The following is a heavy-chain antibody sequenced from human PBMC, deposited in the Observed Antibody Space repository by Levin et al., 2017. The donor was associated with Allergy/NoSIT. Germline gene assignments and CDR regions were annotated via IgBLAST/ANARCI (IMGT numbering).Heavy chain of an antibody. D-gene: IGHD3-3*01. J-gene: IGHJ4*02. V-gene: IGHV3-33*01. CDR2: IWYDGSNK. Sequence: GGSLRLSCAASGFTFSSYGMHWVRQAPGKGLEWVAVIWYDGSNKYYADSVKGRFTISRDNSKNTLYLQMNSLRAEDTAVYYCARESNVKLLRFLEWLSEPPDYWGQGTLVTVSS. CDR1: GFTFSSYG. CDR3: ARESNVKLLRFLEWLSEPPDY.